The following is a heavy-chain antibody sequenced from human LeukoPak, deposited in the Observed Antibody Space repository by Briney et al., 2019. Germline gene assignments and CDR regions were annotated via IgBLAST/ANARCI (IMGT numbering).Heavy chain of an antibody. CDR2: INHSGST. D-gene: IGHD4-23*01. J-gene: IGHJ6*02. Sequence: SETLSLTCAVYGGSFSGYYWSWIRQPPGKGLEWIGEINHSGSTNYNPSLKSRVTISVDKSKNQFSLKLSSVTAADTAVYYCARVDYGGNSVRVSYYYYGMDVWGQGTTVTVSS. CDR3: ARVDYGGNSVRVSYYYYGMDV. V-gene: IGHV4-34*01. CDR1: GGSFSGYY.